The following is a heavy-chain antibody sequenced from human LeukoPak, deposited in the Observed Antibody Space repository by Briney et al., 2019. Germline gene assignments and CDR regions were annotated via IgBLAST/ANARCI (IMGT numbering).Heavy chain of an antibody. CDR3: ARDRRVTMFGLATHRWFDP. D-gene: IGHD3-3*01. J-gene: IGHJ5*02. CDR2: IFYNGNT. Sequence: SETLSLTCTVSGGSINSGAYYWSWIRQHPGKGLEWIGYIFYNGNTFYNPSLQSRVTISMDTSQNQFSLKLSSVTAADTAVYFCARDRRVTMFGLATHRWFDPWGQGTLVTVSS. V-gene: IGHV4-31*03. CDR1: GGSINSGAYY.